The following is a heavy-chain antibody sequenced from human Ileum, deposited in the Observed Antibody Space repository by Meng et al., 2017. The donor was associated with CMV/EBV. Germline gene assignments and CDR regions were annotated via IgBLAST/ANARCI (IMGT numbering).Heavy chain of an antibody. Sequence: GGSLRLSCEASGFSFSSYAMSWVRQTPGKGLEWVSSINNNGDGTYYADSVRGRFTISRDNSKNTLYLQMSSLRAEDTAKFYCAKDPRGKVGAQGYFDYWGQGTLVTVSS. CDR2: INNNGDGT. D-gene: IGHD1-26*01. J-gene: IGHJ4*02. V-gene: IGHV3-23*01. CDR1: GFSFSSYA. CDR3: AKDPRGKVGAQGYFDY.